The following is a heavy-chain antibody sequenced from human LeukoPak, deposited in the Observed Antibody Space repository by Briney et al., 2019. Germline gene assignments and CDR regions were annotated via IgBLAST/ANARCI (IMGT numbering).Heavy chain of an antibody. V-gene: IGHV3-30*04. CDR1: GFTFSSYA. Sequence: GGSLGLSCAASGFTFSSYAMHWVRQAPGKGLGWVAVISYDGSNKYYADSVKGRFTISRDNSKNTLYLQMNSLRAEDTAVYYCARGYSSSWDFDYWGQGTLVTVSS. CDR3: ARGYSSSWDFDY. D-gene: IGHD6-13*01. CDR2: ISYDGSNK. J-gene: IGHJ4*02.